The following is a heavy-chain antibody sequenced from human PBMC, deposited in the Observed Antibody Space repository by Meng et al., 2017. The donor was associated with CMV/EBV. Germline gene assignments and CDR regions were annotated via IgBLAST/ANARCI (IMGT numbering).Heavy chain of an antibody. CDR2: INPSGGST. D-gene: IGHD2-2*01. J-gene: IGHJ4*02. CDR3: AKDPPGDIVVVPDYFDY. Sequence: ASVKVSCKASGYTFTSYYMHWVRQAPGQGLEWMGIINPSGGSTSYAQKFQGRVTMTRDTSTSTVYMELSSLRSEDTAVYYCAKDPPGDIVVVPDYFDYWGQGTLVTVSS. CDR1: GYTFTSYY. V-gene: IGHV1-46*01.